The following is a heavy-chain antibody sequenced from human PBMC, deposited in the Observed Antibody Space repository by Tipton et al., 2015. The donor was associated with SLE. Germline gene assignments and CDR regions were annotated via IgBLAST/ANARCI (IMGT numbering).Heavy chain of an antibody. D-gene: IGHD1-26*01. J-gene: IGHJ4*02. Sequence: TLSLTCTVSGGSISSSSYYWGWIRQPPGKGLEWIGSIYYSGSTYYNPSLKSRVTISVDTSKNQFSLKLSSVTAADTAVYYCTRVPHGSSWGQGTLVTVSS. V-gene: IGHV4-39*07. CDR3: TRVPHGSS. CDR1: GGSISSSSYY. CDR2: IYYSGST.